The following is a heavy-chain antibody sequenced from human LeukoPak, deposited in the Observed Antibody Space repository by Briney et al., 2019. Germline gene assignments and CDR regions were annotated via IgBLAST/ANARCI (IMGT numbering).Heavy chain of an antibody. CDR1: GFTFSNAW. J-gene: IGHJ4*02. CDR3: TTDCLYSSSFDY. CDR2: IKSKTDGGTT. V-gene: IGHV3-15*01. D-gene: IGHD6-13*01. Sequence: GGSLRLSCAASGFTFSNAWMSWVRQAPGKGLEWVGRIKSKTDGGTTDYAAPVKGRFTISRDDSKNTLYLQMNSLKIEDTAVYYCTTDCLYSSSFDYWGQGTLVTVSS.